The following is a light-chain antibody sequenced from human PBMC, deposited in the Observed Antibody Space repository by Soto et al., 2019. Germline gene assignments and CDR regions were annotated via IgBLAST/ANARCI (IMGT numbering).Light chain of an antibody. J-gene: IGKJ4*01. CDR2: DAS. CDR1: QTVSSQ. CDR3: QQRSNWPLT. Sequence: EIVLTQSPATLSLSPGEGANLSCRASQTVSSQLAWYQQKPGQAPRLLIYDASNRATGIPARFSGSGSGTDFTLTISSLEPEDFAVYYCQQRSNWPLTFGGGTKVDIK. V-gene: IGKV3-11*01.